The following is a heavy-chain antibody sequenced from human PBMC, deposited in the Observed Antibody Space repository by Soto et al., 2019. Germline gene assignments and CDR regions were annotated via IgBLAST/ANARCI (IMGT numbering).Heavy chain of an antibody. CDR1: GGTFSSYT. D-gene: IGHD2-15*01. CDR2: IIPILGIA. Sequence: QVQLVQSGAEVKKPGSSVKVSCKASGGTFSSYTISWVRQAPGQGLEWMGRIIPILGIANYAQKFQGRVTITADKSTSTAYMELSSLRSEDTAVYYCARGYCSGGSCYSFSDAFDIWGQGTVVTVSS. CDR3: ARGYCSGGSCYSFSDAFDI. V-gene: IGHV1-69*02. J-gene: IGHJ3*02.